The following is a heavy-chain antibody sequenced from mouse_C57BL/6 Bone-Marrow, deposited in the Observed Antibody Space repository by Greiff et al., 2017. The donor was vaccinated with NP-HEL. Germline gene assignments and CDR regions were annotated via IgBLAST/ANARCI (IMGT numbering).Heavy chain of an antibody. Sequence: QVQLQQPGAELVKPGASVKLSCKASGYTFTSYWMHWVKQRPGQGLEWIGMIHPNSGSTNYNEKFKSKATLTVDKSSSTAYMQLSSLTSEDSAVYYCARGDLLWLRRVDYWGQGTTLTVSS. D-gene: IGHD2-2*01. CDR1: GYTFTSYW. J-gene: IGHJ2*01. V-gene: IGHV1-64*01. CDR2: IHPNSGST. CDR3: ARGDLLWLRRVDY.